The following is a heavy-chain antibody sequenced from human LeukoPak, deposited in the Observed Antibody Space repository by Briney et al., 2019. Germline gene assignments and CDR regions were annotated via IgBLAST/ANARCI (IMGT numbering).Heavy chain of an antibody. CDR1: AYTFTDYY. J-gene: IGHJ5*02. CDR3: ARGRRVSSGPKNWFDL. Sequence: GASVKVSCRASAYTFTDYYMHWVRQAPGQGLEWMGWINPNNGDATYAQNFRGRVTMTRDTSISTAYMELSSLRSDDTALYHCARGRRVSSGPKNWFDLWGQGTLVTVSS. V-gene: IGHV1-2*02. D-gene: IGHD6-19*01. CDR2: INPNNGDA.